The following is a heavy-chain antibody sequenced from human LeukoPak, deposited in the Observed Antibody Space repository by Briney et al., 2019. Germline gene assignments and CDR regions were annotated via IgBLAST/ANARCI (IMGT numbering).Heavy chain of an antibody. CDR1: GFTFSSLW. V-gene: IGHV3-74*01. CDR2: IDNDEITT. CDR3: ARGGPGTGMDY. D-gene: IGHD1-1*01. J-gene: IGHJ4*02. Sequence: GGSLRLSCVASGFTFSSLWMRWVRQAPGEGLEWVSRIDNDEITTTYADSVKGRFTISRDNAKNTLYLQMNSLRAEDTGVYYCARGGPGTGMDYWGQGALVTVSS.